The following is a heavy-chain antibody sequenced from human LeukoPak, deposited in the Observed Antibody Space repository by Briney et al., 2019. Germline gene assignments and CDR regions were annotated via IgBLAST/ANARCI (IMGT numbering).Heavy chain of an antibody. V-gene: IGHV3-53*05. J-gene: IGHJ4*02. CDR2: IYSGGST. Sequence: PGGSLRLSCAASGFTVSSNYMSWVRQAPGKGLEWVSVIYSGGSTYYADSVKGRFTISRDNSKNTLYLQMNSLRAEDTAVYYCAKSASFGELLYPDYWGQGTLVTVSS. CDR1: GFTVSSNY. D-gene: IGHD3-10*01. CDR3: AKSASFGELLYPDY.